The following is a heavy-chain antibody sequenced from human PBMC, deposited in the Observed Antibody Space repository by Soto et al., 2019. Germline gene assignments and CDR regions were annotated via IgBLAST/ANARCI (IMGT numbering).Heavy chain of an antibody. V-gene: IGHV1-3*01. Sequence: QLVQPGAEGRKPGASLRFSSKPSDSTFTTYASHWVRQTPGQRLEWMGWINAGNGNTKYSQKFQGRVTITRDTSASTAYMELSSLRSEDTAVYYCARDAVVVHWGQGTLVTVSS. CDR1: DSTFTTYA. CDR2: INAGNGNT. CDR3: ARDAVVVH. D-gene: IGHD2-15*01. J-gene: IGHJ4*02.